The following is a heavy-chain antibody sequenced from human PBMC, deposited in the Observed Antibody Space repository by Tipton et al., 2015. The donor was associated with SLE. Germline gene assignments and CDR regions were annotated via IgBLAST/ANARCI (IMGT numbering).Heavy chain of an antibody. Sequence: TLSLTCTVSGGSISSGGYYWSWIRQPPGKGLEWIGEINHSGSTNYNPSLKSRVTISVDTSKNQFSLKLSSVTAADTAVYYCAREDSSPDAFDIWGQGTMVTVSS. CDR2: INHSGST. J-gene: IGHJ3*02. CDR3: AREDSSPDAFDI. V-gene: IGHV4-39*07. CDR1: GGSISSGGYY. D-gene: IGHD6-13*01.